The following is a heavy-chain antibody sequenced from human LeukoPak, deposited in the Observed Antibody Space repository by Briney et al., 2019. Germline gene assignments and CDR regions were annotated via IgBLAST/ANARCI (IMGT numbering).Heavy chain of an antibody. CDR3: ARDSGDGDYTPDMDV. CDR1: GFTVSNNY. CDR2: LYRDGTS. V-gene: IGHV3-53*01. Sequence: GGSLRLSCAASGFTVSNNYMNWIRQAPGQGLEWVSVLYRDGTSYYADSVKGRFTISRDNSKNTLYPQMNNLRAEDTAVYYCARDSGDGDYTPDMDVWGKGTTVTVSS. D-gene: IGHD2-21*02. J-gene: IGHJ6*03.